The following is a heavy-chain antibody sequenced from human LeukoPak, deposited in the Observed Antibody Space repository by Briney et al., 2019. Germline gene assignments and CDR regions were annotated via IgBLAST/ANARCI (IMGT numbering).Heavy chain of an antibody. CDR2: IYPGDSDT. D-gene: IGHD3-22*01. J-gene: IGHJ4*02. CDR3: ARSTDSSGYYDLWDY. CDR1: GYIFTSYW. V-gene: IGHV5-51*01. Sequence: GESLKISCKGSGYIFTSYWIGWVRQVPGKGLEWMGIIYPGDSDTRYSPSFQGQVTISADNSISTAYLQWSSLKASDTAMYYCARSTDSSGYYDLWDYWGQGTLVTVSS.